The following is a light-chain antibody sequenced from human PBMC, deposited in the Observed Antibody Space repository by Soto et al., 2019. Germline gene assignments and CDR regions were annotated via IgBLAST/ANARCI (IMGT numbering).Light chain of an antibody. CDR3: QQYNNYPWT. CDR2: DAS. Sequence: DIQMTQYPSTLSASVGDRVTITCRASQNIIKWLAWCQQKPGKAPKLLIYDASSLESGVQSRFSGSGSGTEFTLTISSLQPDDFATYYCQQYNNYPWTFGQGTKVELK. J-gene: IGKJ1*01. V-gene: IGKV1-5*01. CDR1: QNIIKW.